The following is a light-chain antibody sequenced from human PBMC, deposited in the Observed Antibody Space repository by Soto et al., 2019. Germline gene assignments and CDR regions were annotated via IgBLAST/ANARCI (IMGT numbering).Light chain of an antibody. J-gene: IGLJ1*01. CDR2: EVS. CDR1: SSDVGGYNF. CDR3: SSYAGSNNRYV. Sequence: QSVLTQPPSASGSPGQSLTISCTGTSSDVGGYNFVSWYQQHPDKAPKLIIYEVSKRPSGVPDRFSGSKSGNTASLTVSGLQAEDEANYYCSSYAGSNNRYVFGTGTKLTVL. V-gene: IGLV2-8*01.